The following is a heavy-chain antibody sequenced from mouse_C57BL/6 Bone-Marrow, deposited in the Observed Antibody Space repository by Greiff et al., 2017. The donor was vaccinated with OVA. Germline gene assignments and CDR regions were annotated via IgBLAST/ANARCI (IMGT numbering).Heavy chain of an antibody. CDR3: SRSYGKRDYAMGY. Sequence: VKLQQSGPGLVQPSQSLSITCTVSGFSLTSYGVHWVRQSPGKGLEWLGVIWSGGSTDYNAAFISRLSISKDNSKSQVFFKMSSLQTDDTAIYYFSRSYGKRDYAMGYWGQRTSVTVSS. CDR1: GFSLTSYG. CDR2: IWSGGST. V-gene: IGHV2-2*01. D-gene: IGHD2-1*01. J-gene: IGHJ4*01.